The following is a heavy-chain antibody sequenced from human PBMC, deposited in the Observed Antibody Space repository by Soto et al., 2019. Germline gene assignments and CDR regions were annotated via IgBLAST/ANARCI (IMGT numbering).Heavy chain of an antibody. CDR1: GYAFTTYG. J-gene: IGHJ4*02. D-gene: IGHD1-1*01. V-gene: IGHV1-18*01. CDR2: ISAHNGNT. Sequence: QVHLVQSGAEVKKPGASVKVSCKGSGYAFTTYGITWVRQAPGQGLEWMGWISAHNGNTNYAQKLQGRVTVTRDTSTSTAYMELRCLRSDDAAVDDCARGRYGDYWGQGALVTVSS. CDR3: ARGRYGDY.